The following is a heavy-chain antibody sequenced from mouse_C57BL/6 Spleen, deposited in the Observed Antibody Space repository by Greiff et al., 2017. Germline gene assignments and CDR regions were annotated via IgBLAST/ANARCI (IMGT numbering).Heavy chain of an antibody. J-gene: IGHJ4*01. Sequence: EVKVEESEGGLVQPGSSMKLSCTASGFTFSDYYMAWVRQVPEKGLEWVANINYDGSSTYYLDSLKSRFIISRDNAKNILYLQMSRLTSEDTATYYCARDAPGLRQGGAMDYWGQGTSVTVSS. CDR1: GFTFSDYY. D-gene: IGHD2-4*01. CDR2: INYDGSST. V-gene: IGHV5-16*01. CDR3: ARDAPGLRQGGAMDY.